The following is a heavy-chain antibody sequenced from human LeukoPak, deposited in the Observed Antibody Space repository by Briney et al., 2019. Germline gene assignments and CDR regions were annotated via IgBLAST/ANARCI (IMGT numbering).Heavy chain of an antibody. J-gene: IGHJ5*02. CDR3: ARESEMATIIP. V-gene: IGHV1-46*01. CDR2: INPGGGST. D-gene: IGHD5-24*01. Sequence: ASVKVSCKASGYTFTSYYMHWVRQAPGQGLEWMGIINPGGGSTSYAQKFQGRVTMTRDTSTSTVYMELSSLRSEDTAVCYCARESEMATIIPWGQGTLVTVSS. CDR1: GYTFTSYY.